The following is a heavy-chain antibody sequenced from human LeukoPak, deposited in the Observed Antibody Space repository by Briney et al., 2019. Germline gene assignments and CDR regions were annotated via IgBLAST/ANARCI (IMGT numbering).Heavy chain of an antibody. CDR2: IYSSGST. J-gene: IGHJ4*02. Sequence: PSETLSLTCIVSGGSISDFYWSWVRQSAGKGLEYIGRIYSSGSTNYNPSLKSRVAMSVDTSKNQFSLKLSSVTAADTAVYYCARDLSLDYWGQGTLVTVSS. V-gene: IGHV4-4*07. CDR3: ARDLSLDY. CDR1: GGSISDFY.